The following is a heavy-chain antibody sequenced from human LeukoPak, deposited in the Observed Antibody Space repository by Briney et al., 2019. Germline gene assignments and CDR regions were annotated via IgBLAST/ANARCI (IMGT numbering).Heavy chain of an antibody. D-gene: IGHD3-9*01. J-gene: IGHJ6*03. CDR2: IYYSGSI. CDR3: ARNGAYYDILTGYLIHYYYYMDV. Sequence: SETLSLTCTVSGGSISSYYWSWIRQPPGKGLEWIGYIYYSGSINYNPSLKSRVTISVDTSKNQFSLKLSSVTAADTAVYYCARNGAYYDILTGYLIHYYYYMDVWGKGTTVTVSS. CDR1: GGSISSYY. V-gene: IGHV4-59*01.